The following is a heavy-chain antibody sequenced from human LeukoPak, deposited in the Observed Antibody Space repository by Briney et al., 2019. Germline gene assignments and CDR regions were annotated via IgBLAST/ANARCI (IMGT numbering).Heavy chain of an antibody. CDR2: ISSSGSTI. V-gene: IGHV3-11*04. J-gene: IGHJ4*02. CDR3: ARVLLLYPTRFDY. Sequence: SGGSLRLSCAASGFTFSDYYMSWIRQAPGKGLEWVSYISSSGSTIYYADSVKGRFTISRDNAKNSLYLQMNSLRAEDTAVYYCARVLLLYPTRFDYWGQGALVTVSS. D-gene: IGHD2-8*01. CDR1: GFTFSDYY.